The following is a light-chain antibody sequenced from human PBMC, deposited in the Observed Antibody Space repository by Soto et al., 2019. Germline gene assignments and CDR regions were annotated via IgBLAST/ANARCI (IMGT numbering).Light chain of an antibody. CDR3: QHYDSYSEA. J-gene: IGKJ1*01. V-gene: IGKV1-5*03. CDR1: QTITSW. CDR2: EAS. Sequence: DIQMTQSPSTLSGSVGDRATITLRASQTITSWVAWYQKKPGKAPKLLIYEASTLKSGFPSRFSGSGSGTEFTLTISSPQSEDFATYYCQHYDSYSEAFGQGTKVDIK.